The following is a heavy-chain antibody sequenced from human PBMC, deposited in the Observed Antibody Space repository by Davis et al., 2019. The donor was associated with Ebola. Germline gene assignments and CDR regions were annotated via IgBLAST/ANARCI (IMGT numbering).Heavy chain of an antibody. V-gene: IGHV1-2*06. CDR1: GYTFTGYN. CDR2: IISNRGDT. D-gene: IGHD5-18*01. Sequence: ASVKVSCKASGYTFTGYNMHWVRQAPGHGLEWMGRIISNRGDTNYAQNFQGRVTMTRDTSISTAYMELSRLTSDDTAVYYCARGHNYGFEYWGQGTLVTVSS. CDR3: ARGHNYGFEY. J-gene: IGHJ4*02.